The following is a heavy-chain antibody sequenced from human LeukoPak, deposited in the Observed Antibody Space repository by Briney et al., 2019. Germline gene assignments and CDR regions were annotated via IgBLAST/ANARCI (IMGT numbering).Heavy chain of an antibody. V-gene: IGHV4-4*07. CDR3: ARAVWFGEFETDAFDI. CDR1: GGSISSYY. CDR2: IYTSGST. D-gene: IGHD3-10*01. J-gene: IGHJ3*02. Sequence: PSETLSLTCTVSGGSISSYYWSWIRQPAGKGLEWIGRIYTSGSTNYNPSLKSRVTMSVDTSKNQFSLKLGSVTAADTAVYYCARAVWFGEFETDAFDIWGQGTMVTVSS.